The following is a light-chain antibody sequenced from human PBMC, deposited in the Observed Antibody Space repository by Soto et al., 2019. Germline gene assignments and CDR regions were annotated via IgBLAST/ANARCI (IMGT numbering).Light chain of an antibody. Sequence: DIVLTQSPGTLSLSKGERAILSCRASQTVNNNYLAWCQQKPGQAPRLLIYDASPRATGIPVRFSGSGSDSDFTLTISSLEPEDFAVYDCQQYGSSPSWTFGQGTMVDIK. V-gene: IGKV3-20*01. J-gene: IGKJ1*01. CDR3: QQYGSSPSWT. CDR2: DAS. CDR1: QTVNNNY.